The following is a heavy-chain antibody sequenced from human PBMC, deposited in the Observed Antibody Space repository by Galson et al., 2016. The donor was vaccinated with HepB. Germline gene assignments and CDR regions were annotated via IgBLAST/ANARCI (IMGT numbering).Heavy chain of an antibody. Sequence: SLRLSCAASGFTFSDYAMSWVRQAPGKGLQWVSTIRGTGVTTHYADSVKGRFTISRDNSKNTLYLQMSSLRAEDTAMYYCAKATPYYDVLTGFFVRYSDYWGHGTLVTGSS. CDR2: IRGTGVTT. V-gene: IGHV3-23*01. CDR3: AKATPYYDVLTGFFVRYSDY. CDR1: GFTFSDYA. J-gene: IGHJ4*01. D-gene: IGHD3-9*01.